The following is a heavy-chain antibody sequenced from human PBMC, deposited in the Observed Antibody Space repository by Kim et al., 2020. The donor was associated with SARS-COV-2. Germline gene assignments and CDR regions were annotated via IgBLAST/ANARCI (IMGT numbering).Heavy chain of an antibody. V-gene: IGHV3-33*01. D-gene: IGHD3-22*01. CDR3: ARAKGATYYYDSSGYYPFRGMDV. CDR2: IWYDGSNK. J-gene: IGHJ6*02. CDR1: GFTFSSYG. Sequence: GGSLRLSCAASGFTFSSYGMHWVRQAPGKGLEWVAVIWYDGSNKYYADSVKGRFTISRDNSKNTLYLQMNSLRAEDTAVYYCARAKGATYYYDSSGYYPFRGMDVWGQGTTVTVSS.